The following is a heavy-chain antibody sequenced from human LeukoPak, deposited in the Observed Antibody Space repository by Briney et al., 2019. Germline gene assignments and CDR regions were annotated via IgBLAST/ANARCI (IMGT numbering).Heavy chain of an antibody. CDR1: GFSVRSNY. CDR2: IYSDGSI. D-gene: IGHD1-1*01. CDR3: ARDRRRLRGMNGDGDAFDI. V-gene: IGHV3-53*01. Sequence: GGSLRLSCAASGFSVRSNYISWVRHAPGEGVGWVSLIYSDGSIFHADSVKGRFTMSRDNSRNTLDLQMNSLRVEDTAVYFCARDRRRLRGMNGDGDAFDIWGQGTMVTVSS. J-gene: IGHJ3*02.